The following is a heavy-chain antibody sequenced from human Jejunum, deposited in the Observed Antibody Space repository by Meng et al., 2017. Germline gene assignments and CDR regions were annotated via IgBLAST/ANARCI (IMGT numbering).Heavy chain of an antibody. D-gene: IGHD2-8*02. Sequence: GESLKISCAATGFSISTYAMHWVRQAPGKGLEYISTISTSGGSTSYASSVQGRFTISRDNSKNTLYLQMASLGPEDMAVYYCARDKKGTTTNIYWHGPVDVWGPGTLVTVSS. J-gene: IGHJ3*01. CDR3: ARDKKGTTTNIYWHGPVDV. V-gene: IGHV3-64*01. CDR1: GFSISTYA. CDR2: ISTSGGST.